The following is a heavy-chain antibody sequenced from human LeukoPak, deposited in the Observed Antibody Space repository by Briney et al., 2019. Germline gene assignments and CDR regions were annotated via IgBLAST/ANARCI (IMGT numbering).Heavy chain of an antibody. CDR2: ISSSSSTI. Sequence: GGSLRLSSAPSGFTFSSYSMNWVRQAPGKGLEWVSYISSSSSTIYYADSVKGRFTISRDNAKNSLYLQMNSLRAEDTAVYYCARVAYWYYGSGRDRGFDYWGQGTLVTVSS. CDR1: GFTFSSYS. V-gene: IGHV3-48*01. J-gene: IGHJ4*02. D-gene: IGHD3-10*01. CDR3: ARVAYWYYGSGRDRGFDY.